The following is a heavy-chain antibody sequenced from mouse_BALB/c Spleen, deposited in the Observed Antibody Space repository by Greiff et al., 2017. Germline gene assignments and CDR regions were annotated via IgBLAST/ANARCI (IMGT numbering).Heavy chain of an antibody. J-gene: IGHJ3*01. V-gene: IGHV5-12-1*01. CDR3: ARGGAIYDGYFAY. Sequence: EVKVEESGGGLVKPGGSLKLSCAASGFAFSSYDMSWVRQTPEKRLEWVAYISSGGGSTYYPDTVKGRFTISRDNAKNTLYLQMSSLKSEDTAMYYCARGGAIYDGYFAYWGQGTLVTVSA. CDR2: ISSGGGST. CDR1: GFAFSSYD. D-gene: IGHD2-3*01.